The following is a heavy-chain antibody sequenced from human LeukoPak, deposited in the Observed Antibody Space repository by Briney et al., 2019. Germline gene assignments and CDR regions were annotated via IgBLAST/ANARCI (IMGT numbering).Heavy chain of an antibody. CDR2: IRQDGSEK. Sequence: GGSLRLSCAASGFTFSSYWMSWVRQTPGKGLEWVANIRQDGSEKYYVDSVKGRFTISRDNAKNSLYLQMNSLRDEDTAVYYCARMDTARLHAFDIWGQGTMVTVSS. J-gene: IGHJ3*02. D-gene: IGHD5-18*01. V-gene: IGHV3-7*01. CDR1: GFTFSSYW. CDR3: ARMDTARLHAFDI.